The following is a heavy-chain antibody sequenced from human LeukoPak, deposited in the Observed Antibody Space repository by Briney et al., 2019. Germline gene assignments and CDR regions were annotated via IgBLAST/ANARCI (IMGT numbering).Heavy chain of an antibody. Sequence: GSLRLSCAASGFTFSNYWMSWVRQAPGKGLEWVANIKQDGSEKYYVDSVKGRFTVSRDNAKNSLYLQMNSLRAEDTAVYYCARAVVTMIRGVIDYGMDVWGQGTTVTVSS. J-gene: IGHJ6*02. D-gene: IGHD3-10*01. CDR1: GFTFSNYW. CDR2: IKQDGSEK. V-gene: IGHV3-7*01. CDR3: ARAVVTMIRGVIDYGMDV.